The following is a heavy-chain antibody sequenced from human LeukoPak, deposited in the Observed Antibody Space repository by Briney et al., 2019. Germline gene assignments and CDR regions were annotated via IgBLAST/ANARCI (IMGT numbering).Heavy chain of an antibody. Sequence: GGSLRLSCAASGFTSSSYSMNWVRQAPGKGLEWVSSISSSSSYIYYADSVKGRFTISRDNAKNSLYLQMNSLRAEDTAVYYCARETGQWLVRTDFDYWGQGTLVTVSS. V-gene: IGHV3-21*01. CDR1: GFTSSSYS. D-gene: IGHD6-19*01. CDR2: ISSSSSYI. J-gene: IGHJ4*02. CDR3: ARETGQWLVRTDFDY.